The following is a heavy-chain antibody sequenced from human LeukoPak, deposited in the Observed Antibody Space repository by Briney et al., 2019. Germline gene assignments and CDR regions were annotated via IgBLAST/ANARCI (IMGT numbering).Heavy chain of an antibody. D-gene: IGHD3-10*01. CDR2: IYYSGST. CDR3: AREGIYSPFEVRSFYY. Sequence: SQTLSLTCTVSGGSISSGDYYWSWIRQPPGKGLEWIGYIYYSGSTYYNPSLKSRVTISVDTSKNQFSLKLSSVTAADTAVYYCAREGIYSPFEVRSFYYWGQGTLVTVSS. CDR1: GGSISSGDYY. V-gene: IGHV4-30-4*08. J-gene: IGHJ4*02.